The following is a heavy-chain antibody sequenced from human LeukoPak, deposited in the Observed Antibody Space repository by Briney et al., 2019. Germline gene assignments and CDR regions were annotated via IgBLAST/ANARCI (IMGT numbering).Heavy chain of an antibody. Sequence: GGSLRLSCAASGFTFSSYAMHWVRQAPGKGLEWVAVISYDGSNKYYADSVKGRFTISRDNSKNTLYLQMSSLRAEDTAVYSCAREGFDPWGQGTLVTVSS. J-gene: IGHJ5*02. CDR3: AREGFDP. CDR2: ISYDGSNK. CDR1: GFTFSSYA. V-gene: IGHV3-30*04.